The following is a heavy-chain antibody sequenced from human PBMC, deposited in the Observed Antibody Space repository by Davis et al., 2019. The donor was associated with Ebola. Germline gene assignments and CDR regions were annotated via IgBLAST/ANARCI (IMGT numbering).Heavy chain of an antibody. CDR3: ARDRQDSRAYGF. V-gene: IGHV4-61*09. CDR1: GGSINSGFFS. CDR2: IYTNGIT. D-gene: IGHD3-22*01. Sequence: SETLSLTCNVSGGSINSGFFSWSWVRQPAGKGLEWIGHIYTNGITKYNPSLESRLTISLDPSQNQFSLRLKSVTAADTAMYFCARDRQDSRAYGFWGQGTLVTVSS. J-gene: IGHJ4*02.